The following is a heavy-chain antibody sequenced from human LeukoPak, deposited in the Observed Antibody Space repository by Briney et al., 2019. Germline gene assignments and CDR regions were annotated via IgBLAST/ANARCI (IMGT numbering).Heavy chain of an antibody. D-gene: IGHD3-3*01. V-gene: IGHV3-74*01. J-gene: IGHJ5*01. CDR3: ASTVHGSTSDSEGYYPKWFDP. CDR2: INTDGSVT. CDR1: GFTFRKYW. Sequence: GGSLRLSCAASGFTFRKYWMLWVRQAPAKGMESVSRINTDGSVTTYADSVKGRFNISRDNTKNSLFLDMTRLRNEDTAVYYCASTVHGSTSDSEGYYPKWFDPWGQGTVVTVSS.